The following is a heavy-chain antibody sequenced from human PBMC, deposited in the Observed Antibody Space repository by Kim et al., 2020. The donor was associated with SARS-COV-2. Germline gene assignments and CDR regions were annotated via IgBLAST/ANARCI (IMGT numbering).Heavy chain of an antibody. CDR2: ISRGACST. J-gene: IGHJ4*01. Sequence: GGSLRLSCVASGFTFSSLWTHWVRQAPGKGLDWISCISRGACSTRYADSVRGRFTISRDDATNIVYLQMSSLKAEDTAVYYCAREGSLYYEWLFTWGRGT. CDR1: GFTFSSLW. V-gene: IGHV3-74*01. CDR3: AREGSLYYEWLFT. D-gene: IGHD3-9*01.